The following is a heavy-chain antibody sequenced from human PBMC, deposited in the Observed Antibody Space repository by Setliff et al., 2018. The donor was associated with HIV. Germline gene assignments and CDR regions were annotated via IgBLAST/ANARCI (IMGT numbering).Heavy chain of an antibody. CDR2: IKQDGSET. J-gene: IGHJ4*02. D-gene: IGHD5-12*01. Sequence: GGSLRLSCAASGFIFSTNWMSWVRQAPGKGLEWVANIKQDGSETYYVDSVKGRFTISRDSARNSLYLQMTSLKTEDTAVYYCVRDSGYYSFDFWGQGTLVTVSS. CDR1: GFIFSTNW. V-gene: IGHV3-7*03. CDR3: VRDSGYYSFDF.